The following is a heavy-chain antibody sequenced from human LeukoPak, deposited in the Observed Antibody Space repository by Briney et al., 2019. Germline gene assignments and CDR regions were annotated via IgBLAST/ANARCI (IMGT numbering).Heavy chain of an antibody. V-gene: IGHV4-59*08. J-gene: IGHJ4*02. CDR3: ARHYAYSSSSYFDY. CDR2: VYYTGST. CDR1: GGSVSSYY. D-gene: IGHD6-6*01. Sequence: PSETLSLTCSVSGGSVSSYYWSWIRKPPGKGLEWIGYVYYTGSTNYTPSLKSRVTMFEDKSKNQFSLRLSSVTVADTAVYYCARHYAYSSSSYFDYCGQGSLVTVS.